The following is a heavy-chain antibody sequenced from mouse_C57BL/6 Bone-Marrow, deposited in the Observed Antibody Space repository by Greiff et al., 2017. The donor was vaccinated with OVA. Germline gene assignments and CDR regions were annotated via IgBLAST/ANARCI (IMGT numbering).Heavy chain of an antibody. Sequence: QVQLKESGAELARPGASVKLSCKASGYTFTSYGISWVKQRTGQGLEWIGEIYPRSGNTYYNEKFKGKATLTADKSSSTAYMELRSLTSEDSAVYFCARTTVRYAMDYWGQGTSVTVSS. CDR1: GYTFTSYG. J-gene: IGHJ4*01. V-gene: IGHV1-81*01. D-gene: IGHD1-1*01. CDR2: IYPRSGNT. CDR3: ARTTVRYAMDY.